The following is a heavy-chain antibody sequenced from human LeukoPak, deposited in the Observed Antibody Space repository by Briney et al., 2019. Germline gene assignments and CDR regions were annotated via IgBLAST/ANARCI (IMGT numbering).Heavy chain of an antibody. CDR2: IYTSGST. V-gene: IGHV4-61*02. CDR1: GGSINSGSYY. Sequence: SETLSLTCIVSGGSINSGSYYWSWIRQPAGKGLEWIGRIYTSGSTNYNPSLKSRATISVDTSKNQFSLKLSSVTAADTAVYYCARGLSSSGSYWYYFDYWGQGTLVAVSS. CDR3: ARGLSSSGSYWYYFDY. D-gene: IGHD1-26*01. J-gene: IGHJ4*02.